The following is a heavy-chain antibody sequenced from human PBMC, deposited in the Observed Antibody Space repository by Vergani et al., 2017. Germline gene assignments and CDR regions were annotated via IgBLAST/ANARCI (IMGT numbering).Heavy chain of an antibody. CDR2: ISWNSGST. D-gene: IGHD4-17*01. V-gene: IGHV3-9*01. Sequence: EVQLVESGGGLVQPGRSLRLSCAASGFTFDDYAMHWVRQAPGKGLEWVSGISWNSGSTGYADSVKGRFTISRDNSKNTLYLQMNSLRAEDTAVYYCAKDNYGDYGYYFDYWGQGTLVTVSS. CDR1: GFTFDDYA. CDR3: AKDNYGDYGYYFDY. J-gene: IGHJ4*02.